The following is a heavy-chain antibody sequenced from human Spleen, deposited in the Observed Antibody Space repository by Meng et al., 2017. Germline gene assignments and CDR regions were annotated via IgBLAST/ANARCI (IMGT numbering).Heavy chain of an antibody. CDR2: LGAHDGDR. V-gene: IGHV1-18*01. D-gene: IGHD3-10*01. CDR1: HYTFTGYG. CDR3: AKGTPGRRYAEY. J-gene: IGHJ4*02. Sequence: QVQLVQSGAEVKKPGAAVKVSCKASHYTFTGYGVSWFRQAPGQGLEWMAWLGAHDGDRSHAPSFQGRVTVTADRPAATAYMELWNLRSDDTGVYYCAKGTPGRRYAEYWGQGTLVTVSS.